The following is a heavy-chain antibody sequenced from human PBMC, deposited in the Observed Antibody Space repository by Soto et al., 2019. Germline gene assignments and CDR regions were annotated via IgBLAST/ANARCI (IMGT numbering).Heavy chain of an antibody. Sequence: PSETLSLTCAVYGESFSDYSWSWIRQPPGKGLEWIGEINHSGSTNYNPSPKSRVTISLDTSKKQFSLNLTSVTAADTAVYYCARVRYQLLFKPWGQGTLVTVSS. CDR1: GESFSDYS. V-gene: IGHV4-34*01. CDR3: ARVRYQLLFKP. D-gene: IGHD2-2*01. CDR2: INHSGST. J-gene: IGHJ4*02.